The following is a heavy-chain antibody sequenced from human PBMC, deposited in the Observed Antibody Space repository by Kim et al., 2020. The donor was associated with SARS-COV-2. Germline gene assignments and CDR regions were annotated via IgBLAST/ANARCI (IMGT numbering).Heavy chain of an antibody. V-gene: IGHV1-2*02. D-gene: IGHD6-6*01. CDR1: GYTLIGHH. Sequence: ASVKVSCQASGYTLIGHHIHWVRQAPGQGLEWMGWINAKNGATHYAQRFQGRVSMTRDTSVNTAYMFLSGLRSDDPAVYYCARDPQDVQGLYFVVWGRGT. J-gene: IGHJ2*01. CDR3: ARDPQDVQGLYFVV. CDR2: INAKNGAT.